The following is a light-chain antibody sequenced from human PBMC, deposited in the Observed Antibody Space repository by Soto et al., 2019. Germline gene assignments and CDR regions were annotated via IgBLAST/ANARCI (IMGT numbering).Light chain of an antibody. Sequence: QSALTQPMSVSGSPGQSITIAFTGNSNDIGTYDYVCWYQQHPGKAPRLLIHGVHNRSPGIPGRFSASKSGLTASLTISGLQAEDEADYYCTAFSANRVYLFGPGTKVTVL. J-gene: IGLJ1*01. CDR3: TAFSANRVYL. CDR2: GVH. V-gene: IGLV2-14*01. CDR1: SNDIGTYDY.